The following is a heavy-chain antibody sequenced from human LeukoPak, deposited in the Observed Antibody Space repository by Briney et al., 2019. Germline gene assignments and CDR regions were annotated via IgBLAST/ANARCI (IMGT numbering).Heavy chain of an antibody. CDR1: GGSISRNNYY. CDR2: IYYSGST. D-gene: IGHD3-3*01. J-gene: IGHJ4*02. V-gene: IGHV4-39*02. CDR3: AREVMDFWSGYYQPYFDY. Sequence: SETLSPTCTVSGGSISRNNYYWDWIRQPPGKGLEYIGSIYYSGSTYYTPSLKSRVTISIDTSKNQFSLKLSSVTAADTAVYYCAREVMDFWSGYYQPYFDYWGQGTLVTVSS.